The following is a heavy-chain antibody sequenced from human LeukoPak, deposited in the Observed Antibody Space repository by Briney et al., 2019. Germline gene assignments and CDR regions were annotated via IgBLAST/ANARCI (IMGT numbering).Heavy chain of an antibody. D-gene: IGHD6-13*01. V-gene: IGHV3-30*02. CDR3: ARELGGMTAPPVFGH. CDR2: IRSDGNNQ. J-gene: IGHJ4*02. Sequence: GGSLRLSCTASGFSFSSYGMHWVRQAPGKGLEWVAFIRSDGNNQYYADSAKGRFTISRNRSKNTVYLELNRLTPDDTAVFYCARELGGMTAPPVFGHWGQGTLVTVSS. CDR1: GFSFSSYG.